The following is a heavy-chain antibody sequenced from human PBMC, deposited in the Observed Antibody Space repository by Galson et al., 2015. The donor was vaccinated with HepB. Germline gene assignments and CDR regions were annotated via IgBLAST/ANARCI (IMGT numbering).Heavy chain of an antibody. J-gene: IGHJ2*01. V-gene: IGHV3-7*03. CDR1: GFTFSSYW. CDR2: IKQDGSEK. CDR3: AREPPRIYDFWSGHPRGYFDL. Sequence: SLRLSCAASGFTFSSYWMSWVRQAPGKGLEWVANIKQDGSEKYYVDSVKGRFTISRDNAKNSLYLQMNSLRAEDTAVYYCAREPPRIYDFWSGHPRGYFDLWGRGTLVTVSS. D-gene: IGHD3-3*01.